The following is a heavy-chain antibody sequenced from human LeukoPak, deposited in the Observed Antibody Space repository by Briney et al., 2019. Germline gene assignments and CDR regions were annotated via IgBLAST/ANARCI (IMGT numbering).Heavy chain of an antibody. CDR3: ARVVGLSEWEPHY. CDR1: GYTFTIYG. V-gene: IGHV1-18*01. D-gene: IGHD1-26*01. CDR2: ISAYNDNT. Sequence: GASVKVSCKASGYTFTIYGISWVRQAPGQGLEWMGWISAYNDNTNYAQKFRDRVTMTTDTSTSTAYMELRSLRSDDTAVYYCARVVGLSEWEPHYWGQGTLVTVSS. J-gene: IGHJ4*02.